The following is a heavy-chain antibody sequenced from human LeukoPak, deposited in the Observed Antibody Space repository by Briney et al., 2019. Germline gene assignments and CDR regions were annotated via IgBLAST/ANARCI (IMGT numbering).Heavy chain of an antibody. J-gene: IGHJ4*02. V-gene: IGHV7-4-1*02. Sequence: ASVKVSCKASGYTFTSYAMNWVRQAPGQGLEWMGWINTNTGNPTYAQGFTGRFVFSLDTSVSTAYLQISSLRAEGTAVYYCAYGDFNFDYWGQGTLVTVSS. CDR1: GYTFTSYA. CDR3: AYGDFNFDY. CDR2: INTNTGNP. D-gene: IGHD4-17*01.